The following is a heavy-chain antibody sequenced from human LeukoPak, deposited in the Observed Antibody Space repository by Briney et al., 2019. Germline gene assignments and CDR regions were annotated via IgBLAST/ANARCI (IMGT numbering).Heavy chain of an antibody. V-gene: IGHV4-39*01. Sequence: IPSGTLSLTCTVSGGSISSSSYYWGWIRQPPGKGLERIGSIYYSGSTYYNPSLKSRVTISVDTSKNQFSLKLSSVTAADTAVYYCARRGVAVAGTDSWGQGTLVTVSS. CDR1: GGSISSSSYY. D-gene: IGHD6-19*01. J-gene: IGHJ4*02. CDR2: IYYSGST. CDR3: ARRGVAVAGTDS.